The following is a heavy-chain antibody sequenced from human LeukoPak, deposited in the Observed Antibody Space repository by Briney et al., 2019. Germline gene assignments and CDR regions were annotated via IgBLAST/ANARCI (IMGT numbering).Heavy chain of an antibody. CDR1: GASISSYY. V-gene: IGHV4-59*08. J-gene: IGHJ5*02. D-gene: IGHD3-10*01. CDR2: IYYSGST. CDR3: AGQDEYYYGSGIFDP. Sequence: PSETLSLTCTVSGASISSYYWSWIRQPPGEGLEWIGYIYYSGSTNYNPSLKSRVTISVDTSKNQFSLKLSSVTAADTAVYYCAGQDEYYYGSGIFDPWGQGTLVTVSS.